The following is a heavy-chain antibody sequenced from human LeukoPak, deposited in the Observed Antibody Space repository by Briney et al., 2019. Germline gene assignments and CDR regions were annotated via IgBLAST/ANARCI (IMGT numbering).Heavy chain of an antibody. V-gene: IGHV3-23*01. J-gene: IGHJ4*02. D-gene: IGHD5-18*01. CDR1: GFTFGSHA. Sequence: GGSLRLSSEASGFTFGSHAMYWVRQAPGKGLEWVAGIFGSGGSPHYADPVKGRFAISRDNSRNKVYLQINSLRAEDTAVYYCGKTTVGYSSGQKPAWPVDYWGQGTLVTVSS. CDR3: GKTTVGYSSGQKPAWPVDY. CDR2: IFGSGGSP.